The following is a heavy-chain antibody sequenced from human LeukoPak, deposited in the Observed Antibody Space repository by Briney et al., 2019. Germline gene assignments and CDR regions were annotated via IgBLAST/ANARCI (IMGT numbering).Heavy chain of an antibody. Sequence: GGSLRLSCAASGFTFSSYSMNWVRQAPGKGLEWVSYISSSGTTIYYGDSVKGRFTISRDNAKNSLSLQMNSLRAEDTAVYYCARDHSSSWHYYYYYMDVWGKGTTVTVSS. J-gene: IGHJ6*03. V-gene: IGHV3-48*01. CDR3: ARDHSSSWHYYYYYMDV. CDR2: ISSSGTTI. D-gene: IGHD6-13*01. CDR1: GFTFSSYS.